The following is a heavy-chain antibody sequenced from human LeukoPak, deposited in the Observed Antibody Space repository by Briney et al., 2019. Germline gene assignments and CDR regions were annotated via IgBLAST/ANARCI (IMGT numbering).Heavy chain of an antibody. Sequence: NPSETLSPTCTVSGGSISSSRYYWACIRQSPGKGLEWIANIYYGGSSCYNPSLKRRVTISVDTSKNQFSLKVYSVTAADTAVYYCARRGGLRGDNWGQGTLVTVSS. J-gene: IGHJ4*02. D-gene: IGHD2-15*01. CDR2: IYYGGSS. CDR3: ARRGGLRGDN. CDR1: GGSISSSRYY. V-gene: IGHV4-39*01.